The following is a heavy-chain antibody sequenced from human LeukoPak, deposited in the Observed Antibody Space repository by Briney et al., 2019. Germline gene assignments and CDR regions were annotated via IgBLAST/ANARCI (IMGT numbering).Heavy chain of an antibody. CDR1: GYTLTSYG. V-gene: IGHV1-69*04. D-gene: IGHD5-18*01. Sequence: GASVKVSCEASGYTLTSYGIHWMRQAPGQGLEWMGRIIPILGIANYAQKFQGRVTITADKSTSTAYMELSSLRSEDTAVYYCASLQESGYSYGYDYWGQGTLVTVSS. CDR3: ASLQESGYSYGYDY. J-gene: IGHJ4*02. CDR2: IIPILGIA.